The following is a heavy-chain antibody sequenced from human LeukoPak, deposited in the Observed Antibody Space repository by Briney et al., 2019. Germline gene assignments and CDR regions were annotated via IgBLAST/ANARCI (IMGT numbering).Heavy chain of an antibody. J-gene: IGHJ2*01. D-gene: IGHD6-13*01. Sequence: PGGSLRLSCAASGFTFSSYAMSWVRQAPGKGLEWVSGISATGGSTYYADSVKGRSTVSRDNSKNTLYLQMNSLRAEDTAVYYCAKGSSTYSITSYWYFDLWGRGTLVTVSS. CDR2: ISATGGST. V-gene: IGHV3-23*01. CDR3: AKGSSTYSITSYWYFDL. CDR1: GFTFSSYA.